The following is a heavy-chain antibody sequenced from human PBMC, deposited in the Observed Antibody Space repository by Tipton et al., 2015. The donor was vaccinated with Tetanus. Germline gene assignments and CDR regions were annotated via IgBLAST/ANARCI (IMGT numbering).Heavy chain of an antibody. CDR3: ASWDSRYGSGNYYFKY. D-gene: IGHD3-10*01. CDR2: IYPAESEI. CDR1: GYNFPSYR. V-gene: IGHV5-51*01. Sequence: QLVQSGAEVKEPGESLNISCQGSGYNFPSYRVAWVRQMPGKGLEWVATIYPAESEITYSPSFQGQVTISADRSLRTAYLQWSSLKASDTAMYYCASWDSRYGSGNYYFKYWGQGTLVTVSS. J-gene: IGHJ4*02.